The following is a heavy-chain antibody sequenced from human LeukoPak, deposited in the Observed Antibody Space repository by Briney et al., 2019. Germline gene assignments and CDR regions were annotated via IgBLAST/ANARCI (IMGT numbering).Heavy chain of an antibody. CDR1: GGTFSSYA. D-gene: IGHD3-9*01. CDR3: ARDSWEDDIETFDY. Sequence: ASVKVSCKASGGTFSSYAISWVRQAPGQGLEWMGGIIPIFGTANYAQKFQGRVTITADESTSTAYMELSSLRSEDTAVYYCARDSWEDDIETFDYWGQGTLVTVSS. J-gene: IGHJ4*02. CDR2: IIPIFGTA. V-gene: IGHV1-69*13.